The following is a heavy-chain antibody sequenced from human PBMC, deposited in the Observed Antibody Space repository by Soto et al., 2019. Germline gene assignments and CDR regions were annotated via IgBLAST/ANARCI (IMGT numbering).Heavy chain of an antibody. CDR2: IYPGDSDT. Sequence: PGESLKISCKASGYSFTTDWIGWVRQMPGKGLEWMGIIYPGDSDTRYSPSFQGQVTISADKSISTAYLQWSSLKASDTAMYYCASSVVVPSTMNYFDYWGQGSLVTVSS. CDR1: GYSFTTDW. CDR3: ASSVVVPSTMNYFDY. V-gene: IGHV5-51*01. J-gene: IGHJ4*02. D-gene: IGHD2-15*01.